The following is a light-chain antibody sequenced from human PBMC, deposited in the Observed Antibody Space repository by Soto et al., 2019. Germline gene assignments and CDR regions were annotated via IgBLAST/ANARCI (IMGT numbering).Light chain of an antibody. Sequence: QSLLPQPPSVSAAPGQKVTISCSGSSSNIGNNYVSWYQQLPGTAPKLLIYENNKRPSGIPDRFSGSKSGTSATLGITGLQTGDEADYYCGTWDNSLSAGVFGTGTKVTVL. J-gene: IGLJ1*01. CDR3: GTWDNSLSAGV. V-gene: IGLV1-51*02. CDR1: SSNIGNNY. CDR2: ENN.